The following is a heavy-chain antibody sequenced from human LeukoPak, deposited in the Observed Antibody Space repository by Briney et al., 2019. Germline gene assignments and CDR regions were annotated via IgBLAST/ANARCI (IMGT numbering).Heavy chain of an antibody. V-gene: IGHV3-30-3*01. CDR3: ARGPERTGVGTRYYYDMDV. CDR1: GFTFSSYA. Sequence: PGGSPRLSCAASGFTFSSYAMHWVRQAPGKGLEWVAVISYDGSNKYYADSVKGRFTISRDNSKNTLYLQMNSLRAEDTAVYYCARGPERTGVGTRYYYDMDVWGQRTAVPVSS. J-gene: IGHJ6*02. D-gene: IGHD2-8*01. CDR2: ISYDGSNK.